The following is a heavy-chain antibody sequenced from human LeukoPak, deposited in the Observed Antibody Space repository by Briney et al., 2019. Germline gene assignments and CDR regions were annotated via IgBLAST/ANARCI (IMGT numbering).Heavy chain of an antibody. D-gene: IGHD6-19*01. CDR2: ISASGASP. J-gene: IGHJ4*02. CDR3: AKRAVAGTYYFDY. Sequence: GGSLRLSCAAAGFTLNSDAMSWVRQARGKGLEWVSIISASGASPYYADSVKGRFTISRDNSKNTLYLQMNSLRAEDTAVYYCAKRAVAGTYYFDYWGQGTLVTVSS. V-gene: IGHV3-23*01. CDR1: GFTLNSDA.